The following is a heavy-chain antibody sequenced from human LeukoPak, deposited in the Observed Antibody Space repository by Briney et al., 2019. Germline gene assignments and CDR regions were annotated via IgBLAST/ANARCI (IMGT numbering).Heavy chain of an antibody. CDR3: ATNRTGDFDY. V-gene: IGHV4-34*01. Sequence: SETLSLTCAVYGVSFSGYYWSWIRQPPGEGLEWIGEINHSGSTNYNPSLKSRVTISVDTSKNQFSLKLSSVTAADTAVYYCATNRTGDFDYWGQGTLVTVSS. CDR1: GVSFSGYY. D-gene: IGHD7-27*01. J-gene: IGHJ4*02. CDR2: INHSGST.